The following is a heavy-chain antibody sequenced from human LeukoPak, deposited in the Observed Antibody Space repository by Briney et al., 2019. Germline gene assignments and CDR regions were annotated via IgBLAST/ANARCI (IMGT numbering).Heavy chain of an antibody. CDR2: IYHTGST. Sequence: SETLSLTCSVSSYSINSNYYWGWIRQSPGQGLEWIGSIYHTGSTYYNPSLKSRVTISLDASNKQFSLRLSSVTAADTAVYYCARGSHPVTGTLGGYFDPWGQGTLVTVSS. V-gene: IGHV4-38-2*02. D-gene: IGHD6-19*01. J-gene: IGHJ4*02. CDR1: SYSINSNYY. CDR3: ARGSHPVTGTLGGYFDP.